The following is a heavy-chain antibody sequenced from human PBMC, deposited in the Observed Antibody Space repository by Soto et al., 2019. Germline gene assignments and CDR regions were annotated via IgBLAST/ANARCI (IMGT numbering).Heavy chain of an antibody. CDR2: IKQDGSEK. Sequence: GGSLRLSCAASGFTFSTYWMTWVRQAPGKGLEWVANIKQDGSEKYYVDSVKGRFTISRDNAKNSLYLQMNSLRAEDTAVYYCARGFFMYSSTLSNGIDYWGQGTLVTVSS. CDR1: GFTFSTYW. V-gene: IGHV3-7*03. CDR3: ARGFFMYSSTLSNGIDY. J-gene: IGHJ4*02. D-gene: IGHD6-19*01.